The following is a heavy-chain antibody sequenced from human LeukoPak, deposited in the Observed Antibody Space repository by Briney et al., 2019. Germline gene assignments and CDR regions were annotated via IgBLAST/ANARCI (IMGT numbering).Heavy chain of an antibody. D-gene: IGHD2-15*01. V-gene: IGHV4-59*08. Sequence: PSETLSLTCTVSGGSISSYYWSWIRQPPGKGLEWIGYIYYSGSTNYNPSLKSRVTISVDTSKNQFSLKLSSVTAADTAVYYCARHPYCSGGSCYWNYFDYWGQGTLVTVSS. J-gene: IGHJ4*02. CDR2: IYYSGST. CDR3: ARHPYCSGGSCYWNYFDY. CDR1: GGSISSYY.